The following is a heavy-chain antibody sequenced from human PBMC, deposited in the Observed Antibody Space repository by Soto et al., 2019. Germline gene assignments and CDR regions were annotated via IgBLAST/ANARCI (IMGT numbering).Heavy chain of an antibody. CDR3: ARDTPPTDY. Sequence: QVELVQSGAEVKKPGASVKVSCETSGYTFTSYHISWVRQAPGQGLEWMGWIRAYNTNTNYAQKFQGRVTRTTDTSTSTAYMELRSLRSADTAVYYCARDTPPTDYWGQGTLVTVSS. V-gene: IGHV1-18*01. CDR2: IRAYNTNT. J-gene: IGHJ4*02. CDR1: GYTFTSYH.